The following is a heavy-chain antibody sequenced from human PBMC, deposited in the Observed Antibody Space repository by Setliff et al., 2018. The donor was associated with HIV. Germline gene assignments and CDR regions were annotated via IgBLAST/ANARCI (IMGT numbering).Heavy chain of an antibody. CDR2: IKQDGSEK. J-gene: IGHJ1*01. Sequence: GGSLRLSCVASGFTFSSNWLSWVRQAPGKGLEWVANIKQDGSEKYYVDSVKGRFTTSRDNAKNSLYLQVNNLRAEDTAVYYCARGPSSTHWSPGYFQHWGQGTPVTVSS. CDR3: ARGPSSTHWSPGYFQH. V-gene: IGHV3-7*03. CDR1: GFTFSSNW. D-gene: IGHD2-8*02.